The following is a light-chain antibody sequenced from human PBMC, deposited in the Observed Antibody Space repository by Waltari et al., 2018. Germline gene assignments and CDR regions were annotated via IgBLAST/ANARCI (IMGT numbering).Light chain of an antibody. CDR3: SSYSGSSTLIL. CDR2: ELR. CDR1: SSDVGGYNY. Sequence: QSALTQPASVSGSPGQSITISCTGTSSDVGGYNYVSWFQQHPGKAPKHIIYELRNRPLGVSERFSGSKSANTASLTISGLQSEDEAYYYCSSYSGSSTLILFGGGTKVTVL. V-gene: IGLV2-14*03. J-gene: IGLJ2*01.